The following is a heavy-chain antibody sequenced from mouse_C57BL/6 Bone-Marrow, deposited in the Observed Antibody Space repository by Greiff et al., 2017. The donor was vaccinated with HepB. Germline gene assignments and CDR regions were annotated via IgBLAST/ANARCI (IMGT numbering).Heavy chain of an antibody. CDR1: GYTFTDYY. Sequence: VQLQQSGPELVKPGASVKISCKASGYTFTDYYMNWVKQSHGKSLEWIGDINPNNGGTSYNQKFKGKATLTVDKSSSTAYMELRSLTSEDSAVYYCARSLRRSYYYAMDYWGQGTSVTVSS. D-gene: IGHD2-12*01. J-gene: IGHJ4*01. CDR3: ARSLRRSYYYAMDY. CDR2: INPNNGGT. V-gene: IGHV1-26*01.